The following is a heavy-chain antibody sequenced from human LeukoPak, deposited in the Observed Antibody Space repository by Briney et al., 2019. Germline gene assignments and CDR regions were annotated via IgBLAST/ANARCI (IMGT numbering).Heavy chain of an antibody. CDR2: ISWNSGSI. CDR1: GFTFDDYA. CDR3: AKENDPRVRRYCSSTSCYKHYYYYGMDV. J-gene: IGHJ6*02. D-gene: IGHD2-2*02. Sequence: PGGSLRLSCAASGFTFDDYAMHWVRHAPGKGLEWVSGISWNSGSIGYADSVKGRFTISRDNAKNSLYLQMNSLRAEDTALYYCAKENDPRVRRYCSSTSCYKHYYYYGMDVWGQGTTVTVSS. V-gene: IGHV3-9*01.